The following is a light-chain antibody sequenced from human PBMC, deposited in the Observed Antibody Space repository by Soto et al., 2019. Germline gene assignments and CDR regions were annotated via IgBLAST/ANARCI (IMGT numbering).Light chain of an antibody. CDR3: QQYNNWPWT. J-gene: IGKJ1*01. CDR2: GAS. CDR1: QSISDT. Sequence: ETVMTQAPATLSVSPGGRATLSCRASQSISDTLACYQQKPGQAPRLLIHGASTRATGFPARFSGSGSGTDFTLTISSLQSEDFAVYYCQQYNNWPWTFGQGTKVDIK. V-gene: IGKV3-15*01.